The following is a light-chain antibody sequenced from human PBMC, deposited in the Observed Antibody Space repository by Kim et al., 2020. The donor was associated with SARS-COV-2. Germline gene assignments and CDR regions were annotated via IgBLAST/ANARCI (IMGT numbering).Light chain of an antibody. Sequence: AIQLTQSPSSLSASVGDRVTITCRASQGISSALAWYQQKPVKAPKLLIYDASSLESGVPSRFSGSGSGTDFTLTISSLQPEDFATYYCQQFNSYPTFGGGTKLEI. CDR2: DAS. CDR1: QGISSA. V-gene: IGKV1-13*02. CDR3: QQFNSYPT. J-gene: IGKJ4*01.